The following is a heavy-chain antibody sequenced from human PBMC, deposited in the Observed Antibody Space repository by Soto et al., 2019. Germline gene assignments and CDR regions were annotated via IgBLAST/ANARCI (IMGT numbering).Heavy chain of an antibody. Sequence: EVQLVESGGGLVQPGGSLRLSCAASGFTFSSHSMNWVRQAPGKGLEWVSYISSSSSTIYYAGSVKGRFTISRDNAKNSLYLQMNSLRAEDTAVYYCARAYSSSSGKDAFDIWGQGTMVTVSS. CDR3: ARAYSSSSGKDAFDI. D-gene: IGHD6-13*01. J-gene: IGHJ3*02. CDR2: ISSSSSTI. V-gene: IGHV3-48*01. CDR1: GFTFSSHS.